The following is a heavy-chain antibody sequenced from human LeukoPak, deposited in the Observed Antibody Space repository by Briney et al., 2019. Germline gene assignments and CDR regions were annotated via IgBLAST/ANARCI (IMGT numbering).Heavy chain of an antibody. CDR1: GGSFSGYY. CDR3: ARVPYDILTGSTYCYGIDV. J-gene: IGHJ6*02. V-gene: IGHV4-34*01. Sequence: SETLSLTCAVYGGSFSGYYRSWIRQPPGKGLEWIGEINHSGSTNYNPSLKSRVTISVDTSKNQFSLKLSSVTAADTAVYYCARVPYDILTGSTYCYGIDVWGQGTTVTVSS. D-gene: IGHD3-9*01. CDR2: INHSGST.